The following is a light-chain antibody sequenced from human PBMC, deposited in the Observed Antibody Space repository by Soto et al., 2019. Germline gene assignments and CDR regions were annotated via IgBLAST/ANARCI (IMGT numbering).Light chain of an antibody. J-gene: IGKJ5*01. V-gene: IGKV3-15*01. CDR2: GAS. CDR1: QSVSSN. CDR3: QQYNNWPPLT. Sequence: EIVMTQSPATLSVSPGERATLSCRASQSVSSNLAWYQQKPDQAPRLLIYGASTRATGMPARFSGSGSGTEFTLTISSLQSEDFAVYYCQQYNNWPPLTFGQGTRLEMK.